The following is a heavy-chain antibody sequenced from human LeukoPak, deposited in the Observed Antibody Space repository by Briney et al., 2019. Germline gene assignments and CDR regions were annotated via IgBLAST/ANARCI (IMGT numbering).Heavy chain of an antibody. CDR3: ARDLGPYDYVWGSYRSGMDV. J-gene: IGHJ6*02. D-gene: IGHD3-16*02. V-gene: IGHV1-69*13. CDR1: GYTFTSYG. Sequence: ASVKVSCKASGYTFTSYGISWVRQAPGQGLEWMGGIIPIFGTANYAQKFQGRVTITADESTSTAYMELSSLRSEDTAVYYCARDLGPYDYVWGSYRSGMDVWGQGTTVTVSS. CDR2: IIPIFGTA.